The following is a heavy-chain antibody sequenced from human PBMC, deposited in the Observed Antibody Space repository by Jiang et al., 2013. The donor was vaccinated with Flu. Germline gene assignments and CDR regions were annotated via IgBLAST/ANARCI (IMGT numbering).Heavy chain of an antibody. CDR1: GFTFSNAW. Sequence: VQLLESGGGLVKPGGSLRLSCAASGFTFSNAWMSWVRQAPGKGLEWVGRIKSKTDGGTTDYAAPVKGRFTISRDDSKNTLYLQMNSLKTEDTAVYYCTTSSSWYDSAEYFQHWGQGTLVTVSS. CDR2: IKSKTDGGTT. V-gene: IGHV3-15*01. CDR3: TTSSSWYDSAEYFQH. J-gene: IGHJ1*01. D-gene: IGHD6-13*01.